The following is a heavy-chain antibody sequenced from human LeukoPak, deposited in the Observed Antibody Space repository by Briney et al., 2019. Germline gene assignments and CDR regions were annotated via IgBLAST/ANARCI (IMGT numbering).Heavy chain of an antibody. Sequence: GSLRLSCAASGFTFSSYGMHWVRQAPGKGLEWVALIHFDGGYKYNADSVKGRFTISRDNSKSTLYLQMNGLTAEDTAVYYCAKADRTGSYSYYYMDVWGKGTTVTVSS. J-gene: IGHJ6*03. V-gene: IGHV3-30*02. D-gene: IGHD1-14*01. CDR3: AKADRTGSYSYYYMDV. CDR1: GFTFSSYG. CDR2: IHFDGGYK.